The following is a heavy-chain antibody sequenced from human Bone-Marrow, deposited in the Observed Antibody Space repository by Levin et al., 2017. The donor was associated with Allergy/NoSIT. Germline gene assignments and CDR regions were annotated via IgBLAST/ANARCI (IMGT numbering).Heavy chain of an antibody. CDR2: ISGNGDKT. CDR3: AKDSVLPFEM. CDR1: GFSLSGHA. V-gene: IGHV3-23*01. J-gene: IGHJ4*02. Sequence: LTCAASGFSLSGHAMSWVRQAPGKGLQWVSAISGNGDKTYYADSLKGRFTISRDPSGNTVFLHMNRLSADETAIYYCAKDSVLPFEMWGQRTLVTVSS. D-gene: IGHD3-3*01.